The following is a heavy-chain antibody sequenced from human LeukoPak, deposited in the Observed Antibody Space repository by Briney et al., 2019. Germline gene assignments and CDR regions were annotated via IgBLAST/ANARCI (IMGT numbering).Heavy chain of an antibody. CDR3: AREIRYGRFGELADY. Sequence: GGSLRLSCAASGFTVSSNYMCWVRQAPGKGLEWVSVIYSGGSTYYADSVKGRFTISRDNSKNTLYLQMNSLRAEDTAVYYCAREIRYGRFGELADYWGQGTLVTVSS. D-gene: IGHD3-10*01. CDR1: GFTVSSNY. J-gene: IGHJ4*02. V-gene: IGHV3-53*01. CDR2: IYSGGST.